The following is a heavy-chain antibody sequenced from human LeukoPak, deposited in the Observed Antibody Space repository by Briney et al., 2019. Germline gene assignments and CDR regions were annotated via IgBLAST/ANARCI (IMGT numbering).Heavy chain of an antibody. Sequence: SETLSLTCTVSGGSISSSSYYWGWIRQPPGKGLEWIGSIYYSGSTYYNPSLKSRVTISVDTSKDQFSLKLSSVTAADTAVYYCARIEDVTRGYNHAYYFDYWGQGTLVTVSS. CDR2: IYYSGST. V-gene: IGHV4-39*07. J-gene: IGHJ4*02. CDR1: GGSISSSSYY. D-gene: IGHD5-18*01. CDR3: ARIEDVTRGYNHAYYFDY.